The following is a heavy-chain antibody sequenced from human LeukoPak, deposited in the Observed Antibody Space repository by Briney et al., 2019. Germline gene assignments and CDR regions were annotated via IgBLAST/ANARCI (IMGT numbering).Heavy chain of an antibody. Sequence: SETLSLTCAVYGGSFSGYYWSWIRQPPGKGLEWIGEINHSGSTNYNPSLKSRVTISVDTSKNQFSLKLSSVTAADTAVYYCAREAIVVVTAIGRWFDPWGQGTLVTVSS. V-gene: IGHV4-34*01. CDR1: GGSFSGYY. D-gene: IGHD2-21*02. CDR2: INHSGST. J-gene: IGHJ5*02. CDR3: AREAIVVVTAIGRWFDP.